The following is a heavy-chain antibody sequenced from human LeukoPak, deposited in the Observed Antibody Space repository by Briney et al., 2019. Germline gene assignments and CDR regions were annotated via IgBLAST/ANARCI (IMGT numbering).Heavy chain of an antibody. J-gene: IGHJ4*02. V-gene: IGHV3-21*04. CDR2: ITSSGTYI. Sequence: PGGSLRLSCAASGFTFNSYNMNWVRQAPGKALEWVSSITSSGTYIFYADSVKGRFTISRDNAKNSLYLQMNSLRAEDTAVYYCARDPGSGYEEHFDYWGQGTLVTVSS. CDR1: GFTFNSYN. CDR3: ARDPGSGYEEHFDY. D-gene: IGHD5-12*01.